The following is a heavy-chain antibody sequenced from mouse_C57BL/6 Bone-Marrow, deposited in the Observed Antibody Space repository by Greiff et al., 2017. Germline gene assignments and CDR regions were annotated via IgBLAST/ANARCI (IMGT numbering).Heavy chain of an antibody. V-gene: IGHV5-17*01. CDR1: GFTFSDYG. D-gene: IGHD2-2*01. Sequence: EVQLQQSGGGLVKPGGSLKLSCAASGFTFSDYGMHWVRQAPEKGLEWVAYISSGSSTIYYADTVKGRFTISRDHAKNTLFLQMTSLRSEDTAMYYCAMSDGYDRYFDVWGTGTTVTVSS. J-gene: IGHJ1*03. CDR3: AMSDGYDRYFDV. CDR2: ISSGSSTI.